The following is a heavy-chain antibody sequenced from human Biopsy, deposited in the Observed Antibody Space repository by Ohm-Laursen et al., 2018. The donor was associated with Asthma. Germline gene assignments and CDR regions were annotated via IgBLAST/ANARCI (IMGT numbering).Heavy chain of an antibody. CDR1: GFAFGNYA. J-gene: IGHJ6*02. Sequence: SLRLSCSASGFAFGNYAMYWVRQAPGKGPEWVALISYDGREKGYVDSVKGRFTISRDNFRNTLYVEMSSLRPEDSATYYCAKDRFDGSVTSHYYYYGIDVWDQGTAVTVSS. CDR3: AKDRFDGSVTSHYYYYGIDV. CDR2: ISYDGREK. D-gene: IGHD3-10*01. V-gene: IGHV3-30*18.